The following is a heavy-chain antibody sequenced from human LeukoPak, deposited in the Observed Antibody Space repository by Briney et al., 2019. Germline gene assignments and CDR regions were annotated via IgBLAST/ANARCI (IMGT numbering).Heavy chain of an antibody. CDR3: ARQGDYFDY. CDR2: IWYDGSNK. V-gene: IGHV3-33*01. CDR1: GFTFSSYG. J-gene: IGHJ4*02. Sequence: GGSLRLSCAASGFTFSSYGMHWVRQAPGKGLEWVAVIWYDGSNKYYADSVKGRFTISRDNSKNTLYLQMNSVRAQDTAVYYCARQGDYFDYWGQGTLVTVSS.